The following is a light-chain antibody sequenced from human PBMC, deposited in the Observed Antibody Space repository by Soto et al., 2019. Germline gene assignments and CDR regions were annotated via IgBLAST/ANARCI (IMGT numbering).Light chain of an antibody. J-gene: IGKJ2*01. CDR2: DAS. V-gene: IGKV3-11*01. CDR1: QSVSIY. Sequence: EIVVTQSPATLSLSPVESATLSCRASQSVSIYLAWYQQKPGQAPRLLIYDASNRATGIPARFSGSGSVTDFTLTTCFIEPEYFAVYYCQQRSNWPTFGQGIKLEIK. CDR3: QQRSNWPT.